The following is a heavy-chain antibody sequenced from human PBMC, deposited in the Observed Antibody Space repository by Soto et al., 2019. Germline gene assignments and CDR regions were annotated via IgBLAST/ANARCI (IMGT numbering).Heavy chain of an antibody. Sequence: PSETLSLTCTVSGGSISSYYWSWIRQPPGKGLEWIGYISDSGSTNYSPSLKSRVTISVDTSNNQFSLRAEDTAVYYCAKEVYSYGGTRYYYYYYGMDVWGQGTTVTVSS. J-gene: IGHJ6*02. V-gene: IGHV4-59*01. CDR2: ISDSGST. CDR1: GGSISSYY. CDR3: AKEVYSYGGTRYYYYYYGMDV. D-gene: IGHD5-18*01.